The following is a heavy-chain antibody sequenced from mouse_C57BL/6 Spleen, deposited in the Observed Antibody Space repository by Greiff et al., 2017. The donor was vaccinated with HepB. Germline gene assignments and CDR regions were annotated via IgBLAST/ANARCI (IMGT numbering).Heavy chain of an antibody. V-gene: IGHV1-55*01. D-gene: IGHD2-10*02. J-gene: IGHJ2*01. Sequence: VQLQQPGPELVKPGASVKMSCKASGYSFTSYWMTWVKHSPGQGLEWIGEINPGSGGTNYNEKFKSKATMTVDKSSSTAYMQLSSLTSEDSAVYYCARLISIYEWVYVEYWGQGTTVTV. CDR2: INPGSGGT. CDR1: GYSFTSYW. CDR3: ARLISIYEWVYVEY.